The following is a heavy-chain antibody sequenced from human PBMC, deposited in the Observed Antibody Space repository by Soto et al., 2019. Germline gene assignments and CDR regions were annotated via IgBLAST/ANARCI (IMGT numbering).Heavy chain of an antibody. CDR2: MSPNTANT. J-gene: IGHJ5*01. D-gene: IGHD7-27*01. V-gene: IGHV1-8*01. CDR3: TRGPPNWGFDS. CDR1: GYTITNYD. Sequence: QVQLVQSGAEVKKPGASVKVSCKASGYTITNYDINWVRQATGQGLEWMGWMSPNTANTGYAQKFQGRVTMTRSTSIGTAYVELSSLTSEDTAVYYCTRGPPNWGFDSWGQGTPVTVSS.